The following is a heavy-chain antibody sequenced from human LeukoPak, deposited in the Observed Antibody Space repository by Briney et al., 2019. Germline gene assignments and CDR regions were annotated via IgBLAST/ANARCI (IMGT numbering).Heavy chain of an antibody. D-gene: IGHD7-27*01. Sequence: SETLSLTCTVSGASVTDYYWSWIRQSPGKGLEWISYIHHSGNSDYNPSLRSRVTTSLDTSKNQFSLNLISVTAADTAVYYCTRGHWGLQSWSQGTLVPSPQ. CDR1: GASVTDYY. CDR3: TRGHWGLQS. V-gene: IGHV4-59*02. CDR2: IHHSGNS. J-gene: IGHJ5*02.